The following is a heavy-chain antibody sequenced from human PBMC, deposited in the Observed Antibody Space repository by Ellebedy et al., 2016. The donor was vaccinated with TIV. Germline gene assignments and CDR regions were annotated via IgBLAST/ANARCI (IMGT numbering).Heavy chain of an antibody. CDR3: ARAPVRALTAYYKRDYGMDV. CDR2: IYYSGRT. V-gene: IGHV4-39*07. CDR1: GGSISSSSDD. Sequence: MPRGSLRLSCIVSGGSISSSSDDWGWIRKSPGKGREWIGSIYYSGRTYHNPSLKSRVTISVDTSKNQFSLKLSSATAADTAVYYCARAPVRALTAYYKRDYGMDVWGQGTTVIVSS. J-gene: IGHJ6*02. D-gene: IGHD3-9*01.